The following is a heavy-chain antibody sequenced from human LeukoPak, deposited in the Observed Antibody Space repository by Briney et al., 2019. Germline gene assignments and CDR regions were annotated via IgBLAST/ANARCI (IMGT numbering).Heavy chain of an antibody. J-gene: IGHJ4*02. Sequence: PGGSLRLSCAASGFTFSSYWMSWVRQAPGKGLEWVDNIKQDGSEKCYVDSVKGRFTISRDNAKNSLYLQMNGLRAEDTAVYYCARDYYGSGSSHNYWGQGTLVTVSS. D-gene: IGHD3-10*01. CDR2: IKQDGSEK. V-gene: IGHV3-7*01. CDR3: ARDYYGSGSSHNY. CDR1: GFTFSSYW.